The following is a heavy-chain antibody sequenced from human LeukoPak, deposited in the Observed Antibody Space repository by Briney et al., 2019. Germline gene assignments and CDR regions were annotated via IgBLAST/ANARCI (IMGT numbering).Heavy chain of an antibody. J-gene: IGHJ4*02. Sequence: PGRSLRLSCAASGFTFSDYAMHWVRQAPGKGLEWVAVISKDGSDKYYPGSVRGRFTISRDNSKNTIYLQMDSLRAEDTAIYYFAGDYWWKYDYWGQGTLVNVSS. CDR3: AGDYWWKYDY. CDR2: ISKDGSDK. V-gene: IGHV3-30-3*01. D-gene: IGHD1-7*01. CDR1: GFTFSDYA.